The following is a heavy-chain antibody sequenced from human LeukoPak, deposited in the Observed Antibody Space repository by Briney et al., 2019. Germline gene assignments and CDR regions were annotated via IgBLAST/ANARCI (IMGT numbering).Heavy chain of an antibody. CDR1: GGSISSSSYY. Sequence: SETLSLTCTVSGGSISSSSYYWGWLRQPPGKGLEWIGSIYYSGSTYYNPSLKSRVTISVDTSKNQFSLKLSSVTAADTAVYYCARSIVVVVAATRVVRYHFDYWGQGTLVTVSS. V-gene: IGHV4-39*07. D-gene: IGHD2-15*01. J-gene: IGHJ4*02. CDR2: IYYSGST. CDR3: ARSIVVVVAATRVVRYHFDY.